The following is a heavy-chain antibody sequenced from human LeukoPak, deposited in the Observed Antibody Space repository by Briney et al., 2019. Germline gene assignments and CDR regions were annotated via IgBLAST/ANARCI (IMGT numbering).Heavy chain of an antibody. J-gene: IGHJ4*02. D-gene: IGHD5-12*01. V-gene: IGHV1-2*02. Sequence: ASVKVSCKASGYTFTGYYMHWVRQAPGQGLEWMGWTNPNSGGTNYAQKFQGRVTMTRDTSISTAYMELSGLRSDDTAVYYCARGIVATMDFDYWGQGTLVTVSS. CDR2: TNPNSGGT. CDR1: GYTFTGYY. CDR3: ARGIVATMDFDY.